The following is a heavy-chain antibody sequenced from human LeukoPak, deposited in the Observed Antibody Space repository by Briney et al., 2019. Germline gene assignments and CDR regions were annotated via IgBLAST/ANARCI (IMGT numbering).Heavy chain of an antibody. J-gene: IGHJ4*02. V-gene: IGHV4-4*02. CDR3: ARDRMGSGSYYYFDY. D-gene: IGHD3-10*01. CDR1: GGSISSSNW. Sequence: SGTLSLTCAVSGGSISSSNWWSWVRQPPGKGLEWIGEIYHSGSTNYNPSLKSRVTISVDKSKNQFSLKLSSVTAADTAVYYCARDRMGSGSYYYFDYWGQGTLVTVSS. CDR2: IYHSGST.